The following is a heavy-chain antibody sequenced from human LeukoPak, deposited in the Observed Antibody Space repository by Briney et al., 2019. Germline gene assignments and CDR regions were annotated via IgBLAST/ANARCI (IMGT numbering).Heavy chain of an antibody. CDR1: GFTFSSHW. V-gene: IGHV3-23*01. CDR3: AKDDLQSGSYYPDY. D-gene: IGHD1-26*01. J-gene: IGHJ4*02. Sequence: PGGSLRLSCAASGFTFSSHWMSWVRQAPGKGLEWVSGISAGGSNTYYADSVKGRFTISRDNSKNTLYLQVHSLGAEDTAVYFCAKDDLQSGSYYPDYWGQGTLVTVSS. CDR2: ISAGGSNT.